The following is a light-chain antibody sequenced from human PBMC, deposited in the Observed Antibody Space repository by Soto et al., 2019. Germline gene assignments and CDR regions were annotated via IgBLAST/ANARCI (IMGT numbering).Light chain of an antibody. CDR3: GTWDTSLSAVV. Sequence: QSVLTQPHSVSAAPGQKVTISCSGSSSNIGNNYVSWYQQLPGTAPKLLIYDNNNRPSGIPDRFSGSKSDTSATLGIAGLQTGDEADYYCGTWDTSLSAVVFGGGTKLTVL. J-gene: IGLJ2*01. V-gene: IGLV1-51*01. CDR2: DNN. CDR1: SSNIGNNY.